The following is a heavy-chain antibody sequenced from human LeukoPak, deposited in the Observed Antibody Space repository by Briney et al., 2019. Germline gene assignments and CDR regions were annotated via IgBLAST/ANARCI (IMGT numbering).Heavy chain of an antibody. CDR3: ARDRSYYYDSSGYYQ. Sequence: GASVKVSCKASGYTFTSYGISWVRQAPGQGLEWMGWISAYNGNTNYAQKLQGRVTMTTDTSTSTAYMELRSLRSDDTAVYYCARDRSYYYDSSGYYQWGQGTLVTVSS. J-gene: IGHJ4*02. CDR1: GYTFTSYG. CDR2: ISAYNGNT. D-gene: IGHD3-22*01. V-gene: IGHV1-18*01.